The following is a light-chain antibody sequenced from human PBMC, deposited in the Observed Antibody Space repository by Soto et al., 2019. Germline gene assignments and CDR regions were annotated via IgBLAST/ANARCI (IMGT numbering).Light chain of an antibody. Sequence: VAPGQTARITCGGNNIRTKSVHWYQQKPGQAPVLVVCDDSDRPSGIPERFSGSNSGNTATLTISRVEAGDEADYFCQVWDSGSEHYVFGAGTKVTVL. J-gene: IGLJ1*01. CDR2: DDS. V-gene: IGLV3-21*02. CDR1: NIRTKS. CDR3: QVWDSGSEHYV.